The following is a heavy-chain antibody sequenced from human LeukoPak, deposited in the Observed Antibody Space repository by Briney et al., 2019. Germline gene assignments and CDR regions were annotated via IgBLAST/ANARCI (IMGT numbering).Heavy chain of an antibody. J-gene: IGHJ3*02. V-gene: IGHV4-4*02. CDR1: GGSINANSW. D-gene: IGHD5-12*01. CDR3: ARDPGGGYKDDALDI. CDR2: IFHTGNT. Sequence: SETLSLTCAVSGGSINANSWWTWVRQPPGKGLEWIGEIFHTGNTNYNPSLKGRLTISVDKSKNQFSLKLSSVTAADTAVYYCARDPGGGYKDDALDIWGQGTMVTVTS.